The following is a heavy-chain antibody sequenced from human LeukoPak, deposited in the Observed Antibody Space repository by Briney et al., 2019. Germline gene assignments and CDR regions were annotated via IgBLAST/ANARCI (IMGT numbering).Heavy chain of an antibody. CDR1: GGTFSSYA. J-gene: IGHJ4*02. V-gene: IGHV1-69*06. CDR2: IIPIFGTA. CDR3: AGGRPRGYCSGGSCYHNFDY. Sequence: SVKVSCKASGGTFSSYAISWVRQAPGQGLEWMGGIIPIFGTANYAQKFQGRVTITADKSTSTAYMEVSSLRSEDTAVYYCAGGRPRGYCSGGSCYHNFDYWGQGTLVTVSS. D-gene: IGHD2-15*01.